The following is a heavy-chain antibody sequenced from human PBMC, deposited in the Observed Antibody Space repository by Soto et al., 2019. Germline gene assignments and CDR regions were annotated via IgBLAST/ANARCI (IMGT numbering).Heavy chain of an antibody. J-gene: IGHJ4*02. D-gene: IGHD3-22*01. CDR3: ARRSRDKHHSSVGNFDY. V-gene: IGHV4-4*02. CDR1: GVSISSNNW. Sequence: QVQLQESGPGLVKPSGTLSLTCAVSGVSISSNNWWSWVRQPPGKGLGWIGEMYHTGSTNYNPSLKSRVTRSVDKSKIHFSPETNSMTAADTAMYYWARRSRDKHHSSVGNFDYGVQGTLVTVSS. CDR2: MYHTGST.